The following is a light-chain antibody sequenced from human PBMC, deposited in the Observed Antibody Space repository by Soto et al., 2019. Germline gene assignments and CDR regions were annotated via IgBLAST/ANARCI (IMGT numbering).Light chain of an antibody. V-gene: IGLV1-51*01. J-gene: IGLJ1*01. CDR2: DNH. CDR3: GAWDNNLSAGV. CDR1: ASNIGSNS. Sequence: QSALTQPPSVSAAPGQTVTISCSGSASNIGSNSLSWYRQFPGSSPMLVIYDNHKRPSGISARFSASKSDTSATLVITGLRTGDEADYYCGAWDNNLSAGVFGSGTKLTVL.